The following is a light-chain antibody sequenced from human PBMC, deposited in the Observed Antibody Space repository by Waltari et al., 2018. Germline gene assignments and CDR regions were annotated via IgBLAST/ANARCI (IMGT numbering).Light chain of an antibody. Sequence: DIQMTQSPSTLSASVVDRLTITCRASQSISSWLAWYQQKPGKAPKLLIYKASNLQSGVPSRFSGSGSGTEFTLTISSLQPDDFATYYCQQYQSYSYTFGQGTKLDI. V-gene: IGKV1-5*03. CDR3: QQYQSYSYT. CDR2: KAS. J-gene: IGKJ2*01. CDR1: QSISSW.